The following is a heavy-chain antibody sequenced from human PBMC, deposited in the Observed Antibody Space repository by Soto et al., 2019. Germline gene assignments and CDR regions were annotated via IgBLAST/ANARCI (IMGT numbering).Heavy chain of an antibody. CDR3: ARLRSTLSLHLPDFV. J-gene: IGHJ4*02. V-gene: IGHV1-69*06. CDR2: IIPVFDKP. Sequence: QLQLVQSGAELKKPGSSVKVSCTASGDPFGTYAISWVRQAPGQGLEWMGAIIPVFDKPHYAQKFQGRVKISASKSTDTAFLELSSVRYEDTAVYYCARLRSTLSLHLPDFVWGQGTLLPVSS. D-gene: IGHD3-3*01. CDR1: GDPFGTYA.